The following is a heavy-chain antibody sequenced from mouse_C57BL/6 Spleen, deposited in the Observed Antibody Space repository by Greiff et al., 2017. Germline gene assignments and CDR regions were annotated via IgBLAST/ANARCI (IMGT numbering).Heavy chain of an antibody. Sequence: EVKLVESGGGLVQPGGSLSLSCAASGFTFTDYYMSWVRQPPGKALEWLGFIRNKANGYTTEYSASVKGRFTISRDNSQSILYLQMNALRAEDSATYYCASLYGTGWAMDYWGQGTSVTVSS. V-gene: IGHV7-3*01. J-gene: IGHJ4*01. D-gene: IGHD2-1*01. CDR2: IRNKANGYTT. CDR1: GFTFTDYY. CDR3: ASLYGTGWAMDY.